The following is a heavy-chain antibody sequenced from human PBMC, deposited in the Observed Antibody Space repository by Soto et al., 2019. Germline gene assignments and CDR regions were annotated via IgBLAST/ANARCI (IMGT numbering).Heavy chain of an antibody. J-gene: IGHJ6*02. CDR2: ISAYNGNT. D-gene: IGHD2-15*01. Sequence: QVQLVQSGAEVKKLGASVKVSCKASGYTFTSYGISWVRQAPGQGLEWMGWISAYNGNTNYAQKLQGRVTMTTDTSTSTAYMELRSLRSDDTAVYYCARVSEDIVVVVAATGYYYGMDVWGQGTTVTVSS. V-gene: IGHV1-18*04. CDR3: ARVSEDIVVVVAATGYYYGMDV. CDR1: GYTFTSYG.